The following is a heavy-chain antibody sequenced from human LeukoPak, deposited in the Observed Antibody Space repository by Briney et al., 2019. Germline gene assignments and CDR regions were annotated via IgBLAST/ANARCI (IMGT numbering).Heavy chain of an antibody. V-gene: IGHV4-34*01. CDR2: INHSGST. CDR1: GGSFSGYY. D-gene: IGHD2-15*01. J-gene: IGHJ5*02. CDR3: ARGYCSGGSCYPWGNWFDP. Sequence: XSETLSLTCAVYGGSFSGYYWSWIRQPPGKGLEWIGEINHSGSTNYNPSLKSRVTISVDKSKNQFSLKLSSVTAADTAVYYCARGYCSGGSCYPWGNWFDPWGQGTLVTVSS.